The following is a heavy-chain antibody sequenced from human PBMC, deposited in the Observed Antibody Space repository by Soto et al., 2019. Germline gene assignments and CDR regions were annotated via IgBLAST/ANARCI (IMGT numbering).Heavy chain of an antibody. D-gene: IGHD3-10*01. CDR3: ATLQETYYVSGSYQTGYYYYGMDV. CDR1: GGTFSSYT. Sequence: GASVKVSCKASGGTFSSYTISWVRQAPGQGLEWMGRIIPILGIANYAQKFQGRVTITADKSTSTAYMELSSLRSEDTAVYYCATLQETYYVSGSYQTGYYYYGMDVWGQGTTVTVSS. V-gene: IGHV1-69*02. CDR2: IIPILGIA. J-gene: IGHJ6*02.